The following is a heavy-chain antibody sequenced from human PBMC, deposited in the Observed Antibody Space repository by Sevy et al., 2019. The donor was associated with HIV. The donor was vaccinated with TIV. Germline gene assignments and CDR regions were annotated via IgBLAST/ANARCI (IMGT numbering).Heavy chain of an antibody. CDR3: ARPAGFYDNSGYSFMDY. V-gene: IGHV5-51*01. Sequence: HGESLKISCKGSGYSFTSYWIAWVRQMPGKGLEWMGIIYPSDSHTKYSPSFQGRVTMSADKSINTAYLQWTSLKASDTAMYYCARPAGFYDNSGYSFMDYWGQGTPVTVSS. CDR1: GYSFTSYW. J-gene: IGHJ4*02. D-gene: IGHD3-22*01. CDR2: IYPSDSHT.